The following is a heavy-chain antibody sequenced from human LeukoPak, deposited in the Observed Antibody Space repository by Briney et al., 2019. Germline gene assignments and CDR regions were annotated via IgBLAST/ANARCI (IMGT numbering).Heavy chain of an antibody. D-gene: IGHD3-10*01. CDR2: IYSGGST. CDR1: GFTVSSNY. Sequence: GGSLRLSCAASGFTVSSNYMSWVRQAPGKGLEWVSVIYSGGSTYYADSVKGRFTISRDNSKNTLYLQMNSLRAEDTAVYYCARHPVWFGEFGGYWGQGTLVTVSS. J-gene: IGHJ4*02. CDR3: ARHPVWFGEFGGY. V-gene: IGHV3-66*04.